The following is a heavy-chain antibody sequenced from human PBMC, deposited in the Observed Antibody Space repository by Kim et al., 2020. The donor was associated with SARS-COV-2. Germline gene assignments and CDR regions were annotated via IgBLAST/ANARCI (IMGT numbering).Heavy chain of an antibody. J-gene: IGHJ6*01. CDR2: IYYSGST. V-gene: IGHV4-59*01. D-gene: IGHD3-3*01. Sequence: SETLSLTCTVSGGSISSYYWSWIRQPPGKGLEWIGYIYYSGSTNYNPSLKSRVTISVDTSKNQFSLKLSSVTAADTAVYYCARGEEMEGSAYYYYYGMDV. CDR1: GGSISSYY. CDR3: ARGEEMEGSAYYYYYGMDV.